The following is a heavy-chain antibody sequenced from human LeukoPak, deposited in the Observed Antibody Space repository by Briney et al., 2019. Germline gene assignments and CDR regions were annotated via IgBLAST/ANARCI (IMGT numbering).Heavy chain of an antibody. CDR3: ARGTLTAAAGTGHYFDY. V-gene: IGHV5-51*01. D-gene: IGHD6-13*01. CDR2: IYPGDSDT. CDR1: GYSFTSYW. Sequence: GESLKISCKGSGYSFTSYWIGWVRQMPGKGLEWMGIIYPGDSDTRYSPSFQGQVTISADKSISTAYLQWSSLKASDTAMYYCARGTLTAAAGTGHYFDYWGQGTLVTVSS. J-gene: IGHJ4*02.